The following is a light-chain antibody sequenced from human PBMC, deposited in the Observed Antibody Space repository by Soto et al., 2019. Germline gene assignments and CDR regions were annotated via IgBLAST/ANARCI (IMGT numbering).Light chain of an antibody. CDR2: DAS. CDR3: QQFYNYPIT. Sequence: AIQLTQSPSSLSASVGDRVTITCRASQGISSALAWYQQKPGKAPRFLIYDASSLQSGVPSRFSGSGSGADFTLTISSLQPEDFATYYCQQFYNYPITFGQGTRLEIK. J-gene: IGKJ5*01. CDR1: QGISSA. V-gene: IGKV1D-13*01.